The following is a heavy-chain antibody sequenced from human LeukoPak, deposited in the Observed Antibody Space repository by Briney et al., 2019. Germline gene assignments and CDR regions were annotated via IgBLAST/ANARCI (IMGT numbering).Heavy chain of an antibody. CDR2: FNHSRRT. J-gene: IGHJ6*03. CDR1: GGSFSVYY. Sequence: SETVSLPCAVYGGSFSVYYWGWTRQPPGKGREWIGEFNHSRRTNTTPSLNSRVTISVATSKNQSSLKLSSVTAADTAVYYCARGGGKGPYYYYYYMDVWGKGTTVTVSS. D-gene: IGHD1-1*01. CDR3: ARGGGKGPYYYYYYMDV. V-gene: IGHV4-34*01.